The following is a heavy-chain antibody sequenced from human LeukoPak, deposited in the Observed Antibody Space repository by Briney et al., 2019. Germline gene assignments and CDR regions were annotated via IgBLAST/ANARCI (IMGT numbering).Heavy chain of an antibody. CDR2: IRLDGITA. D-gene: IGHD3-9*01. V-gene: IGHV3-30*02. CDR3: ALLGVAIPPDIYDV. CDR1: GFTFSDYA. Sequence: PGGSLKLSCSTFGFTFSDYAFHWVRQAPGKGLEWVAFIRLDGITAYYTDSVKGRFTISRDNSKKTLYLQMNSLRAEDTAVYYCALLGVAIPPDIYDVWGQGTLVTVSS. J-gene: IGHJ3*01.